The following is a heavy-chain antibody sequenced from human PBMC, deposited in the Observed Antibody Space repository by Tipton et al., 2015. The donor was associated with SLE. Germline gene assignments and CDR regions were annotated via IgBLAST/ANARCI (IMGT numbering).Heavy chain of an antibody. D-gene: IGHD1-1*01. CDR2: IIPIFGTA. J-gene: IGHJ4*02. CDR3: ARERIDLESTDGGDY. CDR1: GYTFTSYG. V-gene: IGHV1-69*13. Sequence: QLVQSGAEVKKPGASVKVSCKASGYTFTSYGISWVRQAPGQGLEWMGRIIPIFGTANYAQKFQGRVTITADESTSTAYMELSSLRSEDTAVYYCARERIDLESTDGGDYWGQGTLVTVSS.